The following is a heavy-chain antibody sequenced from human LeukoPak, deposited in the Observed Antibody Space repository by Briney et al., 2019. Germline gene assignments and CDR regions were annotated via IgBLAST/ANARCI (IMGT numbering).Heavy chain of an antibody. CDR3: ARLWFGESGNVDY. CDR1: GFTFSNYD. CDR2: ISGSGTST. D-gene: IGHD3-10*01. Sequence: GGSLRLSCAASGFTFSNYDISWVRQAPGKGLEWVSTISGSGTSTYYADSVKGRFTISRDNSKNTLYLQMNSLRAEDTAVYYCARLWFGESGNVDYWGQGTLVTVSS. V-gene: IGHV3-23*01. J-gene: IGHJ4*02.